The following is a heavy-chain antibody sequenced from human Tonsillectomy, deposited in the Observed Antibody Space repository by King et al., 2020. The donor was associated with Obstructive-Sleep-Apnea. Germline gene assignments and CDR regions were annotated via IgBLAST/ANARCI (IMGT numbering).Heavy chain of an antibody. V-gene: IGHV4-4*08. J-gene: IGHJ4*02. CDR2: IYTNGRT. Sequence: VQLQESGPGLVKASETLSLTCSVSGSSITSYYWSWIRQPPGKGLEWIAYIYTNGRTNYNPSLKSRVTISVDTSKNQFSLKVTSLTAADTAVYYCASTGTYRGYYFDYWGQGTLVTVSS. CDR3: ASTGTYRGYYFDY. CDR1: GSSITSYY. D-gene: IGHD4-17*01.